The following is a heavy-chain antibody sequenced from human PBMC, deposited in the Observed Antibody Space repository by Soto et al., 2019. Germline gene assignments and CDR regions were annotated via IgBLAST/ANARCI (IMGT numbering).Heavy chain of an antibody. CDR2: INHGGST. CDR3: AGGGSQAFRSSNAYRFCYATDV. Sequence: QVQLQQWGAGLLKPSETLSLTCAVSGGSLRGYTWSWIRQSPGKGLEWIGAINHGGSTDYNPSLNSRVMMSVDTSKDQFSLELYSLSAAYSAVDFCAGGGSQAFRSSNAYRFCYATDVWGEGIAV. J-gene: IGHJ6*02. CDR1: GGSLRGYT. V-gene: IGHV4-34*02. D-gene: IGHD3-16*01.